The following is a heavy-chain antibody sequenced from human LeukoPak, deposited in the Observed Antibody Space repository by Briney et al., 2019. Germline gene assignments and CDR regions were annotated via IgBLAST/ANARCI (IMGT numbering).Heavy chain of an antibody. Sequence: SETLSLTCTVSGGSISSSSYYWGWIRQPPGKGLERIGSIYYSGSTYYNPSLKSRVTISVDTSKNQFSLKLSSVTAADTAVYYCAGGYPTAGAFDIWGQGTMVTVSS. CDR3: AGGYPTAGAFDI. CDR1: GGSISSSSYY. D-gene: IGHD3-22*01. V-gene: IGHV4-39*07. J-gene: IGHJ3*02. CDR2: IYYSGST.